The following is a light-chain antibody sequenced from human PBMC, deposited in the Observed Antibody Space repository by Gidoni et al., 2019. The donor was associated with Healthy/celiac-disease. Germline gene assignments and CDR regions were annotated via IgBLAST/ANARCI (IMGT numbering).Light chain of an antibody. J-gene: IGLJ2*01. Sequence: SYVLTQPPSVSVAPGQTARITCGGNNIGSNSVPWYQQKPGQAPVLVVYDDRDRPSGIPERFSGSNSGNTATLTISRVEAGDEADYYCQVWDSSSDHHVVVGGGTKLTVL. CDR2: DDR. CDR3: QVWDSSSDHHVV. CDR1: NIGSNS. V-gene: IGLV3-21*02.